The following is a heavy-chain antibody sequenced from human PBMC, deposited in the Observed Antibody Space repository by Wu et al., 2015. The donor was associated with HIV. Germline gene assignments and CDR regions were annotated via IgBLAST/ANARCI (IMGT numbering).Heavy chain of an antibody. J-gene: IGHJ4*02. Sequence: QVQLVPVVGRERVKKPGASVKVSCKASGYNLQPRYDINWVRQATGQGLEWMGWMNPNSGNTGYAQKFQGRVTMTRNTSIRTAYMELSSLRSEDTAIYYCARQRAYSSGWYIYDYWGQGTLVTVSS. CDR1: GYNLQPRYD. V-gene: IGHV1-8*01. CDR2: MNPNSGNT. D-gene: IGHD6-19*01. CDR3: ARQRAYSSGWYIYDY.